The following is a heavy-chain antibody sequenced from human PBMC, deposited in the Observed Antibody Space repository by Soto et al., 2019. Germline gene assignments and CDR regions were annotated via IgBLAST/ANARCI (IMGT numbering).Heavy chain of an antibody. CDR3: AAECSSTSCYRGENWFDP. J-gene: IGHJ5*02. Sequence: ASVKVSCKASGYTFTSYGISWVRQAPGQGLEWMGWISAYNGNTNYAQKLQGRVTMTTDTSTSTAYMELRSLRSEDTAVYYCAAECSSTSCYRGENWFDPSGQGTLLTVSS. CDR2: ISAYNGNT. CDR1: GYTFTSYG. V-gene: IGHV1-18*01. D-gene: IGHD2-2*01.